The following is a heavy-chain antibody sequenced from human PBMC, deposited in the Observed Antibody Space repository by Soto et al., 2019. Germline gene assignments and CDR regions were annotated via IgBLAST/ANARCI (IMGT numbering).Heavy chain of an antibody. D-gene: IGHD3-3*01. V-gene: IGHV3-30*18. J-gene: IGHJ4*02. Sequence: PGGSLRLSCAASGFTFSSYGMHWVRQAPCKGLEWVAVISYDGSNKYYVDSVKGRFTISRDNSKNTLYLQMNSLRAEDTAVYYCAKARAQYYDFWSGYPVDYWGQGTLVTAPQ. CDR1: GFTFSSYG. CDR3: AKARAQYYDFWSGYPVDY. CDR2: ISYDGSNK.